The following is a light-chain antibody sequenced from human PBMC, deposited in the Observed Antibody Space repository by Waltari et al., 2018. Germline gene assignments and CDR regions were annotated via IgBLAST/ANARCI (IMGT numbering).Light chain of an antibody. J-gene: IGKJ2*01. CDR3: HQCGSSLPYT. Sequence: DIGLTQSAGTLSLSPGERATLSCRASQSLTSRYLAWYQHNPGQAPRLLIYDASRRATVIPDRFSGSASGTDFTLTISRRGPEDFAVYFCHQCGSSLPYTFGQGTKRESK. CDR2: DAS. V-gene: IGKV3-20*01. CDR1: QSLTSRY.